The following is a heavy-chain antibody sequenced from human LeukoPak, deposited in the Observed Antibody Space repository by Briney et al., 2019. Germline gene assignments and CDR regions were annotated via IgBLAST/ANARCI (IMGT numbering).Heavy chain of an antibody. CDR3: ARGTMVTTLLMDY. Sequence: ASVKVSCEASGYTFTGYYMHWVRQAPGQGLEWMGWINPNSGGSNYAQNFQGRVTMTRDTSISSAYMELSRLRSDDTAVYYCARGTMVTTLLMDYWGQGTLVTVSS. CDR1: GYTFTGYY. V-gene: IGHV1-2*02. CDR2: INPNSGGS. J-gene: IGHJ4*02. D-gene: IGHD4-17*01.